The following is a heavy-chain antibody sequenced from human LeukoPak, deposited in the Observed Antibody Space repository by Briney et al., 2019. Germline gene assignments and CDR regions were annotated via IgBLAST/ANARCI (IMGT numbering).Heavy chain of an antibody. V-gene: IGHV5-51*01. CDR3: ARFGELLPSPYYYYGMDV. Sequence: GESLKISCKGSGYSFTSYWIGWVRQMPGKGLEWMGIIYPGDSDTRYSPSLQGQVTISADKSISTAYLQWSSLKASDTAMYYCARFGELLPSPYYYYGMDVWGQGTTVTVSS. J-gene: IGHJ6*02. CDR1: GYSFTSYW. CDR2: IYPGDSDT. D-gene: IGHD3-10*01.